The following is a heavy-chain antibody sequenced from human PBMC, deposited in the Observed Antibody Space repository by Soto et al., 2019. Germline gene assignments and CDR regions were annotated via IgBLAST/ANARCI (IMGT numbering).Heavy chain of an antibody. D-gene: IGHD6-19*01. J-gene: IGHJ3*02. V-gene: IGHV3-11*06. Sequence: HVQLVESGGGLVKPGGSPRLSCAASGFNFSDSYMSWIRQAPGKGLEWVSYISTSSTYTNYADSVRGPFTVSRDNAQNSMFLQMNSLRAEDTAVYYCARHSNLGSGWFDAFDIWGQGTMATVSS. CDR2: ISTSSTYT. CDR1: GFNFSDSY. CDR3: ARHSNLGSGWFDAFDI.